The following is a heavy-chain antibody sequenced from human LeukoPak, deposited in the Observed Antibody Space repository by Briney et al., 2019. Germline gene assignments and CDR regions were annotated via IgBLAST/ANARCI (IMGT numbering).Heavy chain of an antibody. CDR1: GGSINNYY. CDR2: IHYSGST. Sequence: SETLSLTCTVSGGSINNYYWNWIRQPPGKGLEWIGYIHYSGSTNYNPSLKSRVTISVDTPKNQFSLRLSSVTAADTAVYYCARRVTTRYYFDFWGQGTLVTVSA. CDR3: ARRVTTRYYFDF. D-gene: IGHD2-21*02. J-gene: IGHJ4*02. V-gene: IGHV4-59*08.